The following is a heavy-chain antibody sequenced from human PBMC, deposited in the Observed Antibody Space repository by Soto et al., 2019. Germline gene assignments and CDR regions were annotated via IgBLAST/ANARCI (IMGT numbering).Heavy chain of an antibody. CDR2: ISGGGDRT. D-gene: IGHD2-2*01. CDR3: ARKVLGSTSRPDWWYFDL. Sequence: VQLLESGGGLVQPGGSLRLSCVGSGLTFINYAMNWVRQTPGKGLEWVSTISGGGDRTFDADTVKGRFTISRDNSKNTLNLQMNSLRADDTVVYYCARKVLGSTSRPDWWYFDLCGRGTLVTVSS. J-gene: IGHJ2*01. CDR1: GLTFINYA. V-gene: IGHV3-23*01.